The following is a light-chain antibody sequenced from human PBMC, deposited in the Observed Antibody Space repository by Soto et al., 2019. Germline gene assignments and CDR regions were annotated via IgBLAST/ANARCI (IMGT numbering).Light chain of an antibody. CDR2: GTS. V-gene: IGKV3-15*01. Sequence: EIVSTQSPATLSVSLGARATLLCRASQSVGTNLAWYQKKTGQDPRLIIHGTSTMATGIPARFSGIVSGTEFTLSLSRLQPEDCAVYEGHQRSNWTITFCRLTRVEIK. CDR3: HQRSNWTIT. CDR1: QSVGTN. J-gene: IGKJ5*01.